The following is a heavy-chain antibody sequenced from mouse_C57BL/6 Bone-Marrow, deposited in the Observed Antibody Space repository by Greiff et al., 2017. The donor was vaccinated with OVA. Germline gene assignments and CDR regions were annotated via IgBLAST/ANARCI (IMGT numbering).Heavy chain of an antibody. CDR1: GYTFTSYW. V-gene: IGHV14-3*01. CDR3: ARKDLFAY. J-gene: IGHJ3*01. Sequence: VQLQQPGAELVKPGASVKLSCKASGYTFTSYWMHWVKQRPEQGLEWIGRIDPANGNTKYAPKFQGKATITADTSSNTAYLQLSSLTSEDTAIYYCARKDLFAYWGQGTLVTVSA. CDR2: IDPANGNT.